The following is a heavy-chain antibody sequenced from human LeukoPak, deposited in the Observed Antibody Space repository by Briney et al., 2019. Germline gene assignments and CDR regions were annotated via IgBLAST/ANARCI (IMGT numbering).Heavy chain of an antibody. CDR1: GGSISSYY. D-gene: IGHD6-6*01. V-gene: IGHV4-59*12. CDR3: ARETTKYSSSSWVFDY. CDR2: IYYSGST. J-gene: IGHJ4*02. Sequence: SETLSLTCTVSGGSISSYYWSWIRQTPGKGLEWIGYIYYSGSTNYNPSLKSRVTISVDTSKNQFSLKLSSVTAADTAVYYCARETTKYSSSSWVFDYWGQGTLVTVSS.